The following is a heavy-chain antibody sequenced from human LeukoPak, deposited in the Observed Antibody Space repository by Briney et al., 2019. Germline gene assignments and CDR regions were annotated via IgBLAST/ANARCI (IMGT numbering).Heavy chain of an antibody. CDR1: GYSISDGNY. V-gene: IGHV4-38-2*02. D-gene: IGHD3-16*02. J-gene: IGHJ4*02. Sequence: SETLSLTCTVSGYSISDGNYWGWIRQPPGKGLEWIGSIFHTGSTYDNPSLKSRVTTSVDTSKNQFSLKLSSVTAADTAVYYCARGVIGGVIVISFLFDYWGQGTLVTVSS. CDR2: IFHTGST. CDR3: ARGVIGGVIVISFLFDY.